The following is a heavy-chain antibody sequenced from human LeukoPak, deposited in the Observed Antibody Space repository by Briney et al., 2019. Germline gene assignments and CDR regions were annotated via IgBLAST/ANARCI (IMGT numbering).Heavy chain of an antibody. CDR1: GGSFSGYY. CDR3: ARDSTDGVIPRELHPPFDY. V-gene: IGHV4-34*01. Sequence: PSETLSLTCAVYGGSFSGYYWSWIRQPPGKGLEWIGEINHSGSTNYNPSLKSRVTISVDTSKNQFSLKLSSVTAADTAVYYCARDSTDGVIPRELHPPFDYWGQGVLVSVSS. J-gene: IGHJ4*02. CDR2: INHSGST. D-gene: IGHD1-26*01.